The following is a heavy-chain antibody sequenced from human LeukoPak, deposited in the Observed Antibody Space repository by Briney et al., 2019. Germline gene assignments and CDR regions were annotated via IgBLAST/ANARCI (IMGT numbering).Heavy chain of an antibody. Sequence: ASVKVSCKGSGYTFTSYGISWVRQAPGRGLEWMGWISVHNGYTNYAQKFQGRVTITADKSTSTAYMELSSLRSEDTAVYYCARDSSSSFDYWGQGTLVTVSS. V-gene: IGHV1-18*01. CDR2: ISVHNGYT. CDR1: GYTFTSYG. J-gene: IGHJ4*02. D-gene: IGHD6-13*01. CDR3: ARDSSSSFDY.